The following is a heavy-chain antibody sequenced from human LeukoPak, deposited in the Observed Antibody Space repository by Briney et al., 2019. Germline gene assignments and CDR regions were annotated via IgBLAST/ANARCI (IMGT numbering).Heavy chain of an antibody. CDR2: IYTSGGT. J-gene: IGHJ5*02. V-gene: IGHV4-61*02. Sequence: PSQTLSLTCTVSGGSISSGSYYWSWIRQPAGKGLEWIGRIYTSGGTNYNPSLKSRVTMSVDTSKNQFSLKLSSVTAADTAVYYCARADVLYGSGSYVFDPWGQGTLVTVSS. CDR3: ARADVLYGSGSYVFDP. D-gene: IGHD3-10*01. CDR1: GGSISSGSYY.